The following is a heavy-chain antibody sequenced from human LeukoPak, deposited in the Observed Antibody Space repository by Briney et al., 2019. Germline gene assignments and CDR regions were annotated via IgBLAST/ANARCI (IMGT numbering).Heavy chain of an antibody. CDR2: IKSKTDGGTT. D-gene: IGHD3-10*01. CDR3: TTDGSSITMVRGVIDI. J-gene: IGHJ3*02. Sequence: GGSLRLSCAASGFTFSNAWMSWVRQAPGKGLEWVGRIKSKTDGGTTDYAALVKGRFTISRDDSKNTLYLQMNSLKTEDTAVYYCTTDGSSITMVRGVIDIWGQGTMVTVSS. V-gene: IGHV3-15*01. CDR1: GFTFSNAW.